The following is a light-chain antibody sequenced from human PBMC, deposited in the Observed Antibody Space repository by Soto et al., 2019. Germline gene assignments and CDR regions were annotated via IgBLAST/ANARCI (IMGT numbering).Light chain of an antibody. CDR2: DVS. J-gene: IGLJ1*01. Sequence: QSALTQPASVSGSPGQSITISCSGTSSDVGGYNYVSWYQQHPAKAPKLMVYDVSNRPSGVAHRFSGSKSGTTASLTISGLQAEEEADYCCSSYTSSSLHVFGTGTKLTVL. CDR3: SSYTSSSLHV. CDR1: SSDVGGYNY. V-gene: IGLV2-14*03.